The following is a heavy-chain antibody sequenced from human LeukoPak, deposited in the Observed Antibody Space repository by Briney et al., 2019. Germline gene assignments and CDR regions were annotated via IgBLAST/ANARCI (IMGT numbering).Heavy chain of an antibody. CDR2: ISAYNGNT. J-gene: IGHJ2*01. V-gene: IGHV1-18*01. CDR3: ARDGMQLWLRGYFDL. D-gene: IGHD5-18*01. Sequence: ASVKVSCKASGYTFTSYGISWVRQAPGQGLEWMGWISAYNGNTNYAQKLQGRVTMTTDTSTSTAYMELRSLRSDDTAVYYCARDGMQLWLRGYFDLWGRGTLVTVSS. CDR1: GYTFTSYG.